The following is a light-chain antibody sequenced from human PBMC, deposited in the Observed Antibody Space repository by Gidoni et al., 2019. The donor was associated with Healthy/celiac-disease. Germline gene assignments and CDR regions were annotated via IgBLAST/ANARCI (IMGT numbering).Light chain of an antibody. CDR3: SSYTSSNTHVV. Sequence: QSALTQPAPVSGSPGQSITISCTGTSSDGGGYNYVSWYQQHPGKAPKLMIYDVSNRPSGVSNRFSGSKSGNTASLTISGLQAEDEADYYCSSYTSSNTHVVFGGGTKLTVL. V-gene: IGLV2-14*01. CDR2: DVS. CDR1: SSDGGGYNY. J-gene: IGLJ2*01.